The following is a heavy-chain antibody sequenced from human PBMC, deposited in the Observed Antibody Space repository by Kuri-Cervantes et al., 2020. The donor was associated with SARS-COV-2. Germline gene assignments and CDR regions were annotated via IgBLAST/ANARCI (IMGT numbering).Heavy chain of an antibody. CDR3: ARAVGSSSAGDYSMDV. V-gene: IGHV3-11*04. J-gene: IGHJ6*03. CDR2: ISSSGSTI. Sequence: GESLKISCAASGFTFSDYYMSWIRQAPGKGLEWVSYISSSGSTIYYADSVKGRFTISRDNAKNSLSLQMNSLRADDTAVYYCARAVGSSSAGDYSMDVWGKGTTVTVSS. D-gene: IGHD6-6*01. CDR1: GFTFSDYY.